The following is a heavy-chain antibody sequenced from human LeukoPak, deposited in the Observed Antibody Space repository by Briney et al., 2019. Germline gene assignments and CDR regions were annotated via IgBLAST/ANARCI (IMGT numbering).Heavy chain of an antibody. CDR1: GGSIRSYY. CDR3: ARDRVAGWFDP. D-gene: IGHD3-3*01. CDR2: SSYSGAT. Sequence: PSETLSLTCTVSGGSIRSYYWSWIRQPPGKGLEWIGYSSYSGATNYSPSLKSRVTISVDTTKNQFSLRMSSVTAADTAVYYCARDRVAGWFDPWGQGTLVTVSS. J-gene: IGHJ5*02. V-gene: IGHV4-59*01.